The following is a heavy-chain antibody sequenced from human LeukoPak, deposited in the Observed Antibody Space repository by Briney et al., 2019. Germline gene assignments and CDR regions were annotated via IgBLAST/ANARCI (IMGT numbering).Heavy chain of an antibody. CDR2: ISSSSSYI. J-gene: IGHJ6*03. Sequence: PGGSLRLSCAASGFTFSSYSMNWVRQAPGKGLEWVSSISSSSSYIYYADSVKGRFIISRDNAKNSLYLQMNSLRAEDTAVYYCARGAAAGTYYYYMDVWGKGTTVTVSS. CDR1: GFTFSSYS. D-gene: IGHD6-13*01. V-gene: IGHV3-21*01. CDR3: ARGAAAGTYYYYMDV.